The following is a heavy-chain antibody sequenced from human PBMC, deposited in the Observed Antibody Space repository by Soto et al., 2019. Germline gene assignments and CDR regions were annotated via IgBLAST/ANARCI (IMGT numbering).Heavy chain of an antibody. Sequence: PGGCLRLSCAASGFTFSIYSMTWVRQAPGKGLEWVSSISSSSSYIYYADSVNGRFTISIDNAKNSLYLQMNSLRAEDTAVYYCARVGLPAAGSSWGQGTLVTVSS. CDR3: ARVGLPAAGSS. J-gene: IGHJ4*02. CDR2: ISSSSSYI. V-gene: IGHV3-21*01. CDR1: GFTFSIYS. D-gene: IGHD6-13*01.